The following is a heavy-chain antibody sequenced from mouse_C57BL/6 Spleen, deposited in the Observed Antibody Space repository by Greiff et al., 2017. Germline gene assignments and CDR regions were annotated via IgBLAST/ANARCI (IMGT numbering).Heavy chain of an antibody. D-gene: IGHD3-2*02. CDR1: GSPFGSYG. J-gene: IGHJ3*01. Sequence: EVQGVESGGDLVKPGGSLKLPCAAPGSPFGSYGMSWFRRTPNKRLGWAATISSGGSYTYYPDSVKGRFTISRDNAKNTLYLQMSSLKSEDTAMYYCARQGTAQATGFAYWGQGTLVTVSA. CDR3: ARQGTAQATGFAY. V-gene: IGHV5-6*01. CDR2: ISSGGSYT.